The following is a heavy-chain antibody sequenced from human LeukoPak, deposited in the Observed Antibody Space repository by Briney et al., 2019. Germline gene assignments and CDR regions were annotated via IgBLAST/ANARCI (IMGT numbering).Heavy chain of an antibody. J-gene: IGHJ4*02. Sequence: GASVKVSCKASGYTFTSYGISWVRQAPGQGLEWMGWISAYNGNTNYAQKLQGRVTMTTDTSTSTAHMELSSLRSEDTAVYYCARDRRDGHIVGGGYWGQGTLVTVSS. V-gene: IGHV1-18*01. D-gene: IGHD1-26*01. CDR2: ISAYNGNT. CDR3: ARDRRDGHIVGGGY. CDR1: GYTFTSYG.